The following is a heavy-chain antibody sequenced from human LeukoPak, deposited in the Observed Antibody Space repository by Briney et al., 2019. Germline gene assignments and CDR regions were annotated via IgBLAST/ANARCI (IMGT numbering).Heavy chain of an antibody. Sequence: PGGSLRLSCAASGFTLSGYEMNWVRQAPGKGLEWVSYISSSGSTKSYADSVKGRFTISRDNAKNSVYLQMKGLRAEDTAVYYCVREGYYDSSGYLGVFDYWGQGTLVTVSS. CDR1: GFTLSGYE. V-gene: IGHV3-48*03. CDR3: VREGYYDSSGYLGVFDY. J-gene: IGHJ4*02. D-gene: IGHD3-22*01. CDR2: ISSSGSTK.